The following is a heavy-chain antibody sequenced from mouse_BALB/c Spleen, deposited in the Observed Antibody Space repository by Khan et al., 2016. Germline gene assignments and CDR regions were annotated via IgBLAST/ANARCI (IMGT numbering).Heavy chain of an antibody. D-gene: IGHD1-1*01. Sequence: EVELVESGGGLVQPGGSLKLSCATSGFTFSDYYMYWVRQTPEKRLEWVAYISTGGDNTYYSDTVKGRFTISRDNAKNILYLPMSRLKSEDTAIYYCARHQRDYGSPWYFDVWGAGTTVTVSS. CDR1: GFTFSDYY. CDR2: ISTGGDNT. V-gene: IGHV5-12*02. J-gene: IGHJ1*01. CDR3: ARHQRDYGSPWYFDV.